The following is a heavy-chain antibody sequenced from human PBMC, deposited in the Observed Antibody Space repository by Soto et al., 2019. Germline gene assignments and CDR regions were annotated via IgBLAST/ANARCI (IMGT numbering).Heavy chain of an antibody. CDR1: GYTFTSYG. Sequence: QVQLVQSGAEVKKPGASVKVSCKASGYTFTSYGISWVRQAPGQGLEWMGWISAYNGNTNYAQKLQGRVTMTTDTYTSTAYMELRSLRSEDTAVYYCARDKRGSYPAYYYYYGMDVGGQGNTVTVSS. V-gene: IGHV1-18*01. J-gene: IGHJ6*02. CDR3: ARDKRGSYPAYYYYYGMDV. D-gene: IGHD1-26*01. CDR2: ISAYNGNT.